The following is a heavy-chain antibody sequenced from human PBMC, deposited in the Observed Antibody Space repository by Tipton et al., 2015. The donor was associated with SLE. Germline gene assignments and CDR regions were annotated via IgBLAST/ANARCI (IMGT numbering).Heavy chain of an antibody. J-gene: IGHJ4*02. D-gene: IGHD2-15*01. Sequence: LRLSCTVSGGSISSHYWSWIRQPPGKGLEWIGYISYSETTNYNPSLKSRVTISVDTSKNQISLKLRSVTAADTAVYYCAGAWQGYCSGGTCYVLDYWGQGTLVTVSS. CDR2: ISYSETT. CDR3: AGAWQGYCSGGTCYVLDY. CDR1: GGSISSHY. V-gene: IGHV4-59*11.